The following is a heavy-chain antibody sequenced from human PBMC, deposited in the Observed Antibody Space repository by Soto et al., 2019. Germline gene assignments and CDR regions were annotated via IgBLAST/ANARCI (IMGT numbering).Heavy chain of an antibody. CDR2: IWYDGSNK. V-gene: IGHV3-33*01. D-gene: IGHD6-13*01. CDR1: GFTFSSYG. Sequence: GGTLRLSCAASGFTFSSYGMHWVRQAPGKGLEWVAVIWYDGSNKYYADSVKGRFTISRDNSKNTLYLQMNSLRAEDTAVYYCARNPGYSSSWVPPDYYYYGMDVWGQGTTVTSP. J-gene: IGHJ6*02. CDR3: ARNPGYSSSWVPPDYYYYGMDV.